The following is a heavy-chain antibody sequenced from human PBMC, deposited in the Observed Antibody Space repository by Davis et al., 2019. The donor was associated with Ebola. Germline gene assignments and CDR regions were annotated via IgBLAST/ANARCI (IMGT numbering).Heavy chain of an antibody. D-gene: IGHD6-19*01. CDR2: ISGGSSTI. J-gene: IGHJ6*02. Sequence: GGSLRLSCETSGFIFRNYVMSWVRQAPGKGLEWVSYISGGSSTIYYADSVKGRFTISRDNAKNSLYLQMNSLRDEDTAVYYCARAQTADSIGWRHSDYYYYGMDVWGQGTTVTVSS. CDR1: GFIFRNYV. V-gene: IGHV3-48*02. CDR3: ARAQTADSIGWRHSDYYYYGMDV.